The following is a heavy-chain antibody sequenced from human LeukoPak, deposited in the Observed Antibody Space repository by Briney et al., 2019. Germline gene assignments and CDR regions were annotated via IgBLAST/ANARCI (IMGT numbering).Heavy chain of an antibody. CDR3: AMKTSSYYCDSSGYLAY. J-gene: IGHJ4*02. CDR2: IIPIFGTA. Sequence: ASVKVSCKASGGTFSSYAISWVRQAPGQGLEWMGGIIPIFGTANYAQKFQGRVTITADESTSTAYMELSSLRSEDTAVYYCAMKTSSYYCDSSGYLAYWGQGTLVTVSS. CDR1: GGTFSSYA. V-gene: IGHV1-69*13. D-gene: IGHD3-22*01.